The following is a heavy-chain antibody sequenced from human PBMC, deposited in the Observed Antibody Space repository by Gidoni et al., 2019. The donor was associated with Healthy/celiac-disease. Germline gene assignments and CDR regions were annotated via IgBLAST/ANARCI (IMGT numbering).Heavy chain of an antibody. J-gene: IGHJ4*02. V-gene: IGHV1-69*01. D-gene: IGHD4-17*01. CDR1: GGNFSSYA. Sequence: QVQLVQSGAEVKKPGSSVTVSCKASGGNFSSYAISWVRQAPGQGLEWMGGIIPIFGTANYAQKLQGRVTITADESTSTAYMELSSLRSEDTAVYYCARGQEMTTVTTGFDYWGQGTLVTVSS. CDR2: IIPIFGTA. CDR3: ARGQEMTTVTTGFDY.